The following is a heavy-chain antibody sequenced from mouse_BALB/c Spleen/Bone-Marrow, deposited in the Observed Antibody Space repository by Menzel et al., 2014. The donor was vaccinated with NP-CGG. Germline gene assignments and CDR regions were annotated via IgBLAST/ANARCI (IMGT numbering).Heavy chain of an antibody. CDR2: ISSGGGST. D-gene: IGHD1-2*01. Sequence: DVQLVESGGGLVKPGGSLKLSCAASGFAFSSYDMSWVRQTPEKRLEWVAYISSGGGSTYYPDTAKGRFTISRDNAKNTLYLRMSSLKSEDTAMYYCARRYGYGAMDYWGQGTSVTVSS. CDR1: GFAFSSYD. V-gene: IGHV5-12-1*01. J-gene: IGHJ4*01. CDR3: ARRYGYGAMDY.